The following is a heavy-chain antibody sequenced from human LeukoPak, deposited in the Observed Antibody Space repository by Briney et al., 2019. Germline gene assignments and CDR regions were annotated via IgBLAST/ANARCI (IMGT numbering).Heavy chain of an antibody. D-gene: IGHD6-19*01. CDR3: ARDRPHISGSPHFDY. CDR1: GGSFSGDY. CDR2: INHSGST. J-gene: IGHJ4*02. V-gene: IGHV4-34*01. Sequence: PSETLSLTCAVYGGSFSGDYWSWIRQPPGKGLEWIGEINHSGSTNYNPSLKSRVTISVDTSKNQFSLNLSSVTAADTAVYYCARDRPHISGSPHFDYWGQGTLVTVSS.